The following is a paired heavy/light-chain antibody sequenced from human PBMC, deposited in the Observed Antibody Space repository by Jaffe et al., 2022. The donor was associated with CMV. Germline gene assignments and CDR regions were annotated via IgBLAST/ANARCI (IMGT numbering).Light chain of an antibody. V-gene: IGKV1-9*01. Sequence: DIQLTQSPSFLSASVGDRVTITCRASQGISSYLAWYQQKPGKAPKLLIYAASTLQSGVPSRFSGSGSGTEFTLTISSLQPEDFATYYCQQLNSYLPYTFGQGTKLEIK. CDR3: QQLNSYLPYT. J-gene: IGKJ2*01. CDR2: AAS. CDR1: QGISSY.
Heavy chain of an antibody. CDR1: GFTFSSYG. CDR2: IWYDGSNK. J-gene: IGHJ6*02. Sequence: QVQLVESGGGVVQPGRSLRLSCAASGFTFSSYGMHWVRQAPGKGLEWVAVIWYDGSNKYYADSVKGRFTISRDNSKNTLYLQMNSLRAEDTAVYYCARVLHIWFGDYYYGMDVWGQGTTVTVSS. V-gene: IGHV3-33*01. CDR3: ARVLHIWFGDYYYGMDV. D-gene: IGHD3-10*01.